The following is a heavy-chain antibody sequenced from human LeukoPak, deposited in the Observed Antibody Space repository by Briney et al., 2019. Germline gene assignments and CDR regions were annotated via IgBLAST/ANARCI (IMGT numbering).Heavy chain of an antibody. V-gene: IGHV1-2*04. D-gene: IGHD6-19*01. CDR1: GGTFSSYA. J-gene: IGHJ4*02. CDR3: ARAVAGPLNFDY. Sequence: GASVKVSCKASGGTFSSYAISWVRQAPGQGLEWMGWINPNSGGTNYAQKFQGWVTMTRDTSISTAYMELSRLRSDDTAVYYCARAVAGPLNFDYWGQGTLVTVSS. CDR2: INPNSGGT.